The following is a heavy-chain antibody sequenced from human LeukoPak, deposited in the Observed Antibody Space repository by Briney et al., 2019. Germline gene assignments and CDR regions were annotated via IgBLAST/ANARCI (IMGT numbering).Heavy chain of an antibody. D-gene: IGHD5-12*01. Sequence: PSETLSLTCTVSGGSISSYYWSWIRQPPGKGLEWIGCIYYSGSTNYNPSLKSRVTISVDTSKNQFSLKLSSVTAADTAVYYCARLGGYEFDYWGQGTLVTVSS. J-gene: IGHJ4*02. CDR3: ARLGGYEFDY. V-gene: IGHV4-59*08. CDR1: GGSISSYY. CDR2: IYYSGST.